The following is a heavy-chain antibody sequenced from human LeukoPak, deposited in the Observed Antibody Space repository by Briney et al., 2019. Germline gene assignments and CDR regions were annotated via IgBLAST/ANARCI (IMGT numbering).Heavy chain of an antibody. CDR3: ATGTVTIVY. Sequence: ASVKVSCKVSGYTLTELSLHGVRQAPGKGREWMGGFYPEDCETIYAQKFQGRVTMIEDTSTDTAYLELSSLRSEDTAVYYCATGTVTIVYWGQGTLVTVSS. V-gene: IGHV1-24*01. D-gene: IGHD4-17*01. J-gene: IGHJ4*02. CDR2: FYPEDCET. CDR1: GYTLTELS.